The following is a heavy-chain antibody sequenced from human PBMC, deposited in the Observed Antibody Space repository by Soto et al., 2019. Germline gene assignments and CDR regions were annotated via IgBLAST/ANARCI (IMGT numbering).Heavy chain of an antibody. Sequence: SETLSLTCTVSGGSISSSSYYWGWIRQPPGKGLEWIGSIYYSGSTYYNPSLKSRVTISVDTSKNQFSLKLSSVTAADTAVYYCARHLEWLLNYYYYMDVWGKGTTVTV. CDR2: IYYSGST. CDR3: ARHLEWLLNYYYYMDV. V-gene: IGHV4-39*01. D-gene: IGHD3-3*01. CDR1: GGSISSSSYY. J-gene: IGHJ6*03.